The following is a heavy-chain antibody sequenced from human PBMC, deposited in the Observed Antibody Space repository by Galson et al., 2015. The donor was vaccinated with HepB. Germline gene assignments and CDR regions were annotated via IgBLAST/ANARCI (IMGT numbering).Heavy chain of an antibody. CDR3: ARPLSSDWLYAFDI. D-gene: IGHD3-9*01. CDR2: IYPGDSNT. Sequence: QSGAEVKKPGESLKISCKGSGYTFTRHWIGWVRQMPGIGLEWMGSIYPGDSNTRYSPSFQGQVTISADKSISTAYLQLSSLKASDTAIYYCARPLSSDWLYAFDIWGQGIMVTVSS. J-gene: IGHJ3*02. V-gene: IGHV5-51*01. CDR1: GYTFTRHW.